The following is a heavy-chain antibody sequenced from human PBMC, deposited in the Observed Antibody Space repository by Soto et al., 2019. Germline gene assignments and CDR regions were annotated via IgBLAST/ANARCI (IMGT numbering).Heavy chain of an antibody. CDR1: GYTFTNYY. V-gene: IGHV1-46*03. Sequence: QVQLVQSGAEVKKPGASVKVSCKTSGYTFTNYYMHWVRQAPGQGLEWMGIIKCSGGETTGALSFLGRVTMTDDTSTSTVYMEVSSLRSEDTAVYYWARVGDVVLVTATLDQGGKGTLVTVSS. CDR3: ARVGDVVLVTATLDQ. D-gene: IGHD2-21*02. CDR2: IKCSGGET. J-gene: IGHJ4*02.